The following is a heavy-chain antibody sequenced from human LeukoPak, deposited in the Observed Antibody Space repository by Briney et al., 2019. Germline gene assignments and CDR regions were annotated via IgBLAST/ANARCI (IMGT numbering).Heavy chain of an antibody. Sequence: PSQTLSLTCAVSGGSISSGAYSLSWIRQPPGKGLEWIGCIFHGEGTYYTPSLKSRVSISGDWSMNQCSLNLTSVTAADTAVYYCARTCSGSSCYPAGFDSWGQGTLVTVSS. D-gene: IGHD2-15*01. J-gene: IGHJ4*02. CDR1: GGSISSGAYS. CDR3: ARTCSGSSCYPAGFDS. CDR2: IFHGEGT. V-gene: IGHV4-30-2*01.